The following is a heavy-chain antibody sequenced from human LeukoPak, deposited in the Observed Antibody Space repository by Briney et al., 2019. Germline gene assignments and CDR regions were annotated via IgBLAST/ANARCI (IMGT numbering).Heavy chain of an antibody. J-gene: IGHJ4*02. V-gene: IGHV1-8*01. CDR1: GYTFTSYD. CDR2: MNPNSGNT. D-gene: IGHD6-19*01. Sequence: ASVKVSCKASGYTFTSYDINWVRQATGQGLEWMGWMNPNSGNTGYAQKFQGRVTMTRNTSMSTAYMELSSLRSEDTAVYYCARAGLGGVAVAGRLGYWGQGTLVTVSS. CDR3: ARAGLGGVAVAGRLGY.